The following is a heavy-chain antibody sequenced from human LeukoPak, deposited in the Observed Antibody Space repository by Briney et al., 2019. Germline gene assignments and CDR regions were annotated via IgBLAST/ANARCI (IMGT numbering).Heavy chain of an antibody. CDR3: ARAYCSGGSCYRYYYMDV. Sequence: RASVKVSCKASGYTFTSYAMNWVRQAPGQRLEWMGWINTNTGNPTYAQGFTGRFVFSLDTSVSTAYLQISSLKAEDTAVYYCARAYCSGGSCYRYYYMDVWGKGTTVTVSS. D-gene: IGHD2-15*01. V-gene: IGHV7-4-1*02. CDR1: GYTFTSYA. CDR2: INTNTGNP. J-gene: IGHJ6*03.